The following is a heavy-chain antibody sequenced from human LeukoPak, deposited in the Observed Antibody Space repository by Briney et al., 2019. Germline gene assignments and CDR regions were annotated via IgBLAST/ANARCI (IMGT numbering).Heavy chain of an antibody. V-gene: IGHV1-18*01. J-gene: IGHJ6*02. D-gene: IGHD2-2*02. CDR1: GYTFTSYG. CDR2: ISAYNGNT. Sequence: ASVKVPCKASGYTFTSYGISWVRQAPGQGLEWMGWISAYNGNTNYAQKLQGRVTMTTDTSTSTAYMELRSLRPDDTAVYYCARGDPVVPAAINYYYYGMDVWGQGTTVTVSS. CDR3: ARGDPVVPAAINYYYYGMDV.